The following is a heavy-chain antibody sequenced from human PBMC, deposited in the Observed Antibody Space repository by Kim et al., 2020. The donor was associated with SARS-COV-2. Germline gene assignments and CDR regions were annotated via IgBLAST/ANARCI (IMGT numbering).Heavy chain of an antibody. J-gene: IGHJ4*02. CDR1: GFTFNSHT. Sequence: GGSLRLSCAASGFTFNSHTMCWVRQAPGKGLEWVASISSSSSYMYYADSVKGRFTISRDNAKNSPFLQMNSLRDEDTAVYYCARSYSGPDYWGQGTLVTVSS. CDR2: ISSSSSYM. V-gene: IGHV3-21*01. CDR3: ARSYSGPDY. D-gene: IGHD1-26*01.